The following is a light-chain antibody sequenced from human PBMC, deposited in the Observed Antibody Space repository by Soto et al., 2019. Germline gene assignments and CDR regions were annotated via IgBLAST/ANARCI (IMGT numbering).Light chain of an antibody. Sequence: TQSPSTLSASLGDRVTITCRASESIRTWLAWYQQKPGKAPKLLIYDASSLESGVPSRFSGSGSGTEFTLTISSLQPDDFATYYCQQSQSYWTFGQGTKVDIK. CDR3: QQSQSYWT. CDR2: DAS. V-gene: IGKV1-5*01. J-gene: IGKJ1*01. CDR1: ESIRTW.